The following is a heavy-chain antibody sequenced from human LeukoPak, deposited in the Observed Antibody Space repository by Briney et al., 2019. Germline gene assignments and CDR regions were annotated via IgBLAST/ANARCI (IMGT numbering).Heavy chain of an antibody. CDR2: INPNSGGT. V-gene: IGHV1-2*02. CDR3: ARGSPHCSSTSCYSGPYYMNV. CDR1: GYTFTGYY. Sequence: ASVKVSCKASGYTFTGYYMHWVRQAPGQGLEWMGWINPNSGGTNYAQKFQGRVTMTRNTSISTAYMELSRLRSDDTAVYYCARGSPHCSSTSCYSGPYYMNVWGKGTTVTVSS. J-gene: IGHJ6*03. D-gene: IGHD2-2*02.